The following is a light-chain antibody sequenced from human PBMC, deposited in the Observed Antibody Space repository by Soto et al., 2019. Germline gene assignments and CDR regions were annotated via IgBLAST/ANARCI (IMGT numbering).Light chain of an antibody. V-gene: IGLV2-23*01. J-gene: IGLJ1*01. CDR3: CSYAGSSTYV. CDR1: SSDVGSYNL. Sequence: QSVLTQPASVSGSPGQSTTISCTGTSSDVGSYNLVSWYQHHPGKAPELMIYAGSERPSGVSNRFSGSKSGNTASLTISGLQAEDEADYYCCSYAGSSTYVFGTGTKVTVL. CDR2: AGS.